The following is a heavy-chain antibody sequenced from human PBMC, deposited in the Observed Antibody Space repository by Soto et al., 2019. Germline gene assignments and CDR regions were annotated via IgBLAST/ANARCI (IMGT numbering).Heavy chain of an antibody. Sequence: QITLKESGPTLVKPTQTLTLTCTFSGFSLSSTRMAVGWIRQPPGKALEWLALIYWDDDKRYSPFLKSRLTITKATSKNQVVLTMSVMDPVDTARYYCAHIVVAGLGYYFDYWGQGTLVTVSS. CDR1: GFSLSSTRMA. J-gene: IGHJ4*02. CDR3: AHIVVAGLGYYFDY. CDR2: IYWDDDK. D-gene: IGHD6-19*01. V-gene: IGHV2-5*02.